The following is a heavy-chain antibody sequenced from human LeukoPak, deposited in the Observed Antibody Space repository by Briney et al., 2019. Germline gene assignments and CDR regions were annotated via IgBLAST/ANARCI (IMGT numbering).Heavy chain of an antibody. CDR1: GFTFSSYS. V-gene: IGHV3-48*01. D-gene: IGHD3-3*01. CDR3: ARDPEWLLTYFDY. CDR2: ISSSSSTI. Sequence: PGGSLRLSCAASGFTFSSYSMNWVRQAPGKGLEWVSYISSSSSTIYYADSVKGRFTISRDNAKNSLYLQMNSLRAEDTAVYYCARDPEWLLTYFDYWGQGTLVTVSS. J-gene: IGHJ4*02.